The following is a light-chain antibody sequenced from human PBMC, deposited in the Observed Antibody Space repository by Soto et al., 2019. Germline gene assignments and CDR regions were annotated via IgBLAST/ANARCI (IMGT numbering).Light chain of an antibody. CDR2: GAT. V-gene: IGKV1-6*01. CDR3: LQDYTYPRT. Sequence: AIQMTQSPSSLSASVGDRVTITCRASQGIRNDLGWYQQKPGEAPKLLIFGATMLENGVPSRFGGDGSGTDFTLTISSLEPEDFATYYCLQDYTYPRTFGQGTKVEVK. CDR1: QGIRND. J-gene: IGKJ1*01.